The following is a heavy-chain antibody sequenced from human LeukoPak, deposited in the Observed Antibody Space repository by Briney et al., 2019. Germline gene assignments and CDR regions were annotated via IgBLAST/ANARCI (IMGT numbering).Heavy chain of an antibody. V-gene: IGHV1-46*01. J-gene: IGHJ4*02. CDR3: AREGVAATGLDY. CDR2: INPSGGT. CDR1: GYTFTSYG. D-gene: IGHD6-13*01. Sequence: ASVKVSCKASGYTFTSYGVSWVRQAPGHGLEWMGIINPSGGTSYAQKIQGRVTMTRDTSTTTVYMELSSLRSEDTAVYYCAREGVAATGLDYWGQGTLVTVSS.